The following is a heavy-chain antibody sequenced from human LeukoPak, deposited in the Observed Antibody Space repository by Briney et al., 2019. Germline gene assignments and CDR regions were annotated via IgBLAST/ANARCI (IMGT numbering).Heavy chain of an antibody. Sequence: GGSLRLSCAAPGFTFSSYGMHWVRQAPGKGLGWVAVISYDGSNNYYADSVKGRFTISRDNSKNTLFLQMNSVRAEDTAVYYCARDGYYYGSGSYYKVDFDYWGQGTLVTVSS. CDR3: ARDGYYYGSGSYYKVDFDY. CDR2: ISYDGSNN. V-gene: IGHV3-30*03. D-gene: IGHD3-10*01. J-gene: IGHJ4*02. CDR1: GFTFSSYG.